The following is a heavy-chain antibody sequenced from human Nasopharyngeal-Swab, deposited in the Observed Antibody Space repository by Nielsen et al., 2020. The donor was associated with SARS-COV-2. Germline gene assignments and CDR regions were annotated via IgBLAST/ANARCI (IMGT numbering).Heavy chain of an antibody. D-gene: IGHD6-19*01. V-gene: IGHV3-15*01. Sequence: WLRQPPGKGLEWVGRIKSKTDGGTTDYAAPVKGRFTISRDDSKNTLYLQMNSLKTEDTAVYYCTTGRYSSGWRGKTYYFDYWGQGTLVTVSS. CDR3: TTGRYSSGWRGKTYYFDY. J-gene: IGHJ4*02. CDR2: IKSKTDGGTT.